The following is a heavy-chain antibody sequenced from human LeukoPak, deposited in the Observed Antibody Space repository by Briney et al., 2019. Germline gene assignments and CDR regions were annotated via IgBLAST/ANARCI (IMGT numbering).Heavy chain of an antibody. J-gene: IGHJ5*02. CDR2: INWNGGST. CDR1: GFTFDDYG. V-gene: IGHV3-20*04. CDR3: AKVGIAAAGNLDP. Sequence: GGSLRLSCAASGFTFDDYGMSWVRQAPGKGLEWVSGINWNGGSTGYADSVKGRFTISRDNSKNTLYLQMNSLRAEDTAVYYCAKVGIAAAGNLDPWGQGTLVTVSS. D-gene: IGHD6-13*01.